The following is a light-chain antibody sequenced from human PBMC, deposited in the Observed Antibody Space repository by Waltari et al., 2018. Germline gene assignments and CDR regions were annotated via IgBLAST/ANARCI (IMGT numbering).Light chain of an antibody. V-gene: IGKV1-5*03. J-gene: IGKJ1*01. CDR2: RTS. CDR1: QDVNSW. CDR3: QHYDSYSPWT. Sequence: DIQMTQSPSTLSASVGDRVSITCRASQDVNSWLAWYQQKPGKAPKLLIYRTSRLESGVRSRFSGSGSGTEFTLTISSLQPDDFATYYCQHYDSYSPWTFGQGTRVEV.